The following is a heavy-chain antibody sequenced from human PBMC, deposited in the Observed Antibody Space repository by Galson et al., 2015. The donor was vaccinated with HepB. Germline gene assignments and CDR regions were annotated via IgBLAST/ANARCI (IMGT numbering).Heavy chain of an antibody. J-gene: IGHJ4*02. CDR2: IIPIFGTA. CDR3: AKEVNYGGNLPTDY. V-gene: IGHV1-69*13. D-gene: IGHD4-23*01. CDR1: GGTFSSYA. Sequence: SVKVSCKASGGTFSSYAISWVRQAPGQGLEWMGGIIPIFGTANYAQKFQGRVTITADESTSTAYMELSSLRSEDTAVYYCAKEVNYGGNLPTDYWGQGILVTVSS.